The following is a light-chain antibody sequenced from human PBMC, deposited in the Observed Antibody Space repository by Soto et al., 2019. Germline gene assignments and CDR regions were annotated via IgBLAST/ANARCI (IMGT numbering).Light chain of an antibody. CDR2: DAS. CDR3: QQYNSYPRT. CDR1: QSISSW. V-gene: IGKV1-5*01. Sequence: DIEMTQSPSTLSASLGDRVTITCRASQSISSWLAWYQQKPGKAPKLLIYDASSLQSGVPSRFRGSGSGTEFTLTISSLQPDDFEPYYCQQYNSYPRTFGQGTKVNIK. J-gene: IGKJ1*01.